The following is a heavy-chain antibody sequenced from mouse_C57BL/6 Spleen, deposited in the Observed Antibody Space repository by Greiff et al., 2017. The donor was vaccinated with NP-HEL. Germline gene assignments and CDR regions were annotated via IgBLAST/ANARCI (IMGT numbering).Heavy chain of an antibody. J-gene: IGHJ4*01. CDR1: GYAFSSSW. V-gene: IGHV1-82*01. D-gene: IGHD3-3*01. CDR2: IYPGDGDT. CDR3: ARSHGTSAMDY. Sequence: VQLHQSGPELVKPGASVKISCKASGYAFSSSWMNWVKQRPGKGLEWIGRIYPGDGDTNYNGKFKGKATLTADKSSSTAYMQLSSLTSEDSAVYFCARSHGTSAMDYWGQGTSVTVSS.